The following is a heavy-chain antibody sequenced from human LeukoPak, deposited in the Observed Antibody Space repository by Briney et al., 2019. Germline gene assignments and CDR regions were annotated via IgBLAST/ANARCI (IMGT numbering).Heavy chain of an antibody. CDR2: INPNSGGT. Sequence: ASVKVSCKASGYTFTGYYMHWVRQAPGQGLEWMGWINPNSGGTNYAQKFQGRVTMTRDTSISTAYMELSRLGSDDTAVYYCARAYFSDSSGYYPSSDAFDIWGQGTMVTVSS. V-gene: IGHV1-2*02. D-gene: IGHD3-22*01. J-gene: IGHJ3*02. CDR3: ARAYFSDSSGYYPSSDAFDI. CDR1: GYTFTGYY.